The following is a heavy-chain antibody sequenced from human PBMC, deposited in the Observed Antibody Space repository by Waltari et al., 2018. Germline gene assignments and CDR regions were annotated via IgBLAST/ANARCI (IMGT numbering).Heavy chain of an antibody. Sequence: EVQLVESGGGLVQPGGSLRLSCAASGFTFSSYWMSWVRQAPGKGLEWVANIKQDGSEKSSVDSVKGRFTISRDNAKTSLYLQMNGLRAEDTAVYYCARPVYYYDSSGYLGGFDYWGQGTLVTVSS. CDR1: GFTFSSYW. CDR2: IKQDGSEK. J-gene: IGHJ4*02. V-gene: IGHV3-7*02. D-gene: IGHD3-22*01. CDR3: ARPVYYYDSSGYLGGFDY.